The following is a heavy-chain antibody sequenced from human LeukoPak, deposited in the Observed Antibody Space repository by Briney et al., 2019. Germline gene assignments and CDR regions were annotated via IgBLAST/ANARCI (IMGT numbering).Heavy chain of an antibody. J-gene: IGHJ6*02. Sequence: SETLSLTCTVSGGSISSYYWSWIRQPPGKGLEWIGYIYYSGSTNYNPSLKSRVTISVDTSKNQFSLKLSSVTAADTAVYYCARDRRYCSGGSCYSPEYYYGMDVWGQGTTVTVSS. CDR1: GGSISSYY. D-gene: IGHD2-15*01. V-gene: IGHV4-59*01. CDR2: IYYSGST. CDR3: ARDRRYCSGGSCYSPEYYYGMDV.